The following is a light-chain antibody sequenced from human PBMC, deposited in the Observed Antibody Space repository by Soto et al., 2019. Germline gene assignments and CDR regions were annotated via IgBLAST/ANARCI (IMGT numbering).Light chain of an antibody. CDR3: QHLNSFPMS. CDR2: GAS. Sequence: IQLTQSPSSLSASVGDRVTITCRASPGISSFLAWYQPKPGKAPKLLIYGASTLQNGDPSRFSGSGSGTDFTLTIGSLQPEEFATSYCQHLNSFPMSFGPGTKVDIK. J-gene: IGKJ3*01. V-gene: IGKV1-9*01. CDR1: PGISSF.